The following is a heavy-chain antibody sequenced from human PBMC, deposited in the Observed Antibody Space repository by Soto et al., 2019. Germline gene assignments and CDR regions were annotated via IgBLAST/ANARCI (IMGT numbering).Heavy chain of an antibody. D-gene: IGHD2-15*01. Sequence: XVSLRLSCAASGFNFNSYTINWVRQAPGKRLEWLSSISSSGYIFSTDSVRGRFTISRDNAKNSVYLQINSLRAEDTAVYFCARDCSGGSCYPGMDVWGQGTTVTVSS. CDR3: ARDCSGGSCYPGMDV. J-gene: IGHJ6*02. CDR2: ISSSGYI. CDR1: GFNFNSYT. V-gene: IGHV3-21*01.